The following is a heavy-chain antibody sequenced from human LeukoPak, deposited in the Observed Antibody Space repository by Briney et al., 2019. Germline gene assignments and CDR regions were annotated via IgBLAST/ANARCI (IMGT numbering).Heavy chain of an antibody. V-gene: IGHV4-31*03. CDR2: IYYSGST. Sequence: SETLSLTCTVSGGSISSGGYYWSWIRQHPGKGLEWIGYIYYSGSTYYNPSLKSRVTISVDTSKNQFSLKLSSVTAADTAVYYCARGLNCSGGSCYSDYWGQGTLVTVSS. D-gene: IGHD2-15*01. J-gene: IGHJ4*02. CDR3: ARGLNCSGGSCYSDY. CDR1: GGSISSGGYY.